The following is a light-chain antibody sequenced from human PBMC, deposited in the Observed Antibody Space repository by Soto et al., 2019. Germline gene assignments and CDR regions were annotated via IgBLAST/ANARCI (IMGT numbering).Light chain of an antibody. CDR3: QQYGWSTRVT. J-gene: IGKJ4*01. Sequence: ETVLTQSPGTLSLSPGERATLSCRASQSISSGYLAWYQQRPDQAPRLLISGASNRATGIPDRFSGSGSGTDFTLTISRLEPEDVAVYYCQQYGWSTRVTFGGGTKVEIK. V-gene: IGKV3-20*01. CDR1: QSISSGY. CDR2: GAS.